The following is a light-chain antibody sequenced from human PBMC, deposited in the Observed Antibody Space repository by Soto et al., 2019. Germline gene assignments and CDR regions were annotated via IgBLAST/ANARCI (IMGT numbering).Light chain of an antibody. Sequence: DIQMTQSPSSLSASVGDRVTIACRSSHTINIYLNWYQQKPGQAPKLLIHTASTVHSGVPSRFSGSGSGTDFTLTINNLQPEDFATYYCQQSYSSVRTFSQGTKVEL. CDR1: HTINIY. CDR3: QQSYSSVRT. J-gene: IGKJ1*01. V-gene: IGKV1-39*01. CDR2: TAS.